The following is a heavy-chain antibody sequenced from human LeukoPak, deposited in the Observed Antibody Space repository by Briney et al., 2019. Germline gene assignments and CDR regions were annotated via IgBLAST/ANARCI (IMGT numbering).Heavy chain of an antibody. D-gene: IGHD6-13*01. J-gene: IGHJ6*04. CDR1: GFTFSSYW. CDR3: ARDPSYSSSWSYYYYGMDV. CDR2: IKQDGSEK. V-gene: IGHV3-7*03. Sequence: GGSLRLSCAASGFTFSSYWMSWVRPAPGKGLEWVANIKQDGSEKYYVDSVKGRFTISRDNAKNSLYLQMNSLRAEDTAVYYCARDPSYSSSWSYYYYGMDVWGKGTTVTVSS.